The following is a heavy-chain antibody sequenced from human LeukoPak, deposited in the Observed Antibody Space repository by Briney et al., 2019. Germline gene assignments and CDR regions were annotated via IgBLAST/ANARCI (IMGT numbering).Heavy chain of an antibody. J-gene: IGHJ6*03. D-gene: IGHD1-20*01. CDR2: ISSRSTYI. V-gene: IGHV3-21*01. CDR3: AXVEYNWNLXYYYYMDV. CDR1: GFTFSSYS. Sequence: GGSLRLSCAASGFTFSSYSMNWVRQTPGKGLEWVSHISSRSTYIYYADSVKGRFTISRDNAKNSLYLQINSLRAEDTALYYYAXVEYNWNLXYYYYMDVWGKGTTVTVSS.